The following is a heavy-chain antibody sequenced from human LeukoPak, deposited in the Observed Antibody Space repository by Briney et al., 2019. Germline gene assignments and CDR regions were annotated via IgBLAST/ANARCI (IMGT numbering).Heavy chain of an antibody. CDR2: IYSGGST. CDR3: ARDCSSTSCYDKFDY. J-gene: IGHJ4*02. CDR1: GITGSSNY. V-gene: IGHV3-66*02. Sequence: GFLRLSWAGSGITGSSNYNSWVRQASGKGLEWVPVIYSGGSTYYADSVKGRFTISRDNSKNTLYLQMNSLRAEDTAVYYCARDCSSTSCYDKFDYWGQGTLVTVSS. D-gene: IGHD2-2*01.